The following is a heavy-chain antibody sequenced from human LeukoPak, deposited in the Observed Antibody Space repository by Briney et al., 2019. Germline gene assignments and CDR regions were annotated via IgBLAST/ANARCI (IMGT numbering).Heavy chain of an antibody. CDR1: GGSISSYY. CDR3: ARVRGYSSGWYGCYFDY. D-gene: IGHD6-19*01. V-gene: IGHV4-59*01. Sequence: SETLSLTCTVSGGSISSYYWSWIRQPPGKGLEWIGYIYYSGSTNYNPSLKSRVTISVDTSKNQFSLKLSSVTAADTAVYYCARVRGYSSGWYGCYFDYWGQGTLVTVSS. J-gene: IGHJ4*02. CDR2: IYYSGST.